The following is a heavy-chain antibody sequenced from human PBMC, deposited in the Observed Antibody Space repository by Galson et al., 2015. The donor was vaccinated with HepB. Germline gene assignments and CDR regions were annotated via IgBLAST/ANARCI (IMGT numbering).Heavy chain of an antibody. CDR3: AKARIPGDAFDI. CDR2: ISYDGSNK. CDR1: GFTFSSYG. Sequence: SLRLSCAASGFTFSSYGMHWVRQAPGKGLEWVAVISYDGSNKYYADSVKGRSTISRDNSKNTLYLQMNSLRAEDTAVYYCAKARIPGDAFDIWGQGTMVTVSS. D-gene: IGHD2-2*01. V-gene: IGHV3-30*18. J-gene: IGHJ3*02.